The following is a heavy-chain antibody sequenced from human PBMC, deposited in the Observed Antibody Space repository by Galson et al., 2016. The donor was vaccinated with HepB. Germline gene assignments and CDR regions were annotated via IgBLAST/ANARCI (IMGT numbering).Heavy chain of an antibody. Sequence: SLRLSCAASGFTFSSYAMAWVRQAPGKGLEWVSGMSDSDDIYYSPTVKGRFTISRDNSKNTVFLQLTSLRAEDTAVYYCAKDKRGHSSAWYWYFDYWGPRTLVSVSS. J-gene: IGHJ4*02. V-gene: IGHV3-23*01. D-gene: IGHD6-13*01. CDR3: AKDKRGHSSAWYWYFDY. CDR1: GFTFSSYA. CDR2: MSDSDDI.